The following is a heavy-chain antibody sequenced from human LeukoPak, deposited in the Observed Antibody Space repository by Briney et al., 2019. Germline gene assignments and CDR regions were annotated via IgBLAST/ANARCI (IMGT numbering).Heavy chain of an antibody. D-gene: IGHD3-22*01. CDR1: GFTFSSYS. J-gene: IGHJ5*02. V-gene: IGHV3-48*01. CDR2: ISSSSSTI. Sequence: AGGSLRLSCAASGFTFSSYSMNWLRQAPGKGLKWVSYISSSSSTIYYADSVKGRFTISRDNAKNSLYLQMNSLRAEDTAVYYCARGDYYDSSGYCRSNWFDPWGQGTLVTVSS. CDR3: ARGDYYDSSGYCRSNWFDP.